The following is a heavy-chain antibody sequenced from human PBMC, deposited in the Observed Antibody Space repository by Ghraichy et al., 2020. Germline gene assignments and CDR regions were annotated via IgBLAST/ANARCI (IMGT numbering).Heavy chain of an antibody. V-gene: IGHV3-48*02. CDR2: ISSSRGTI. CDR3: ARAAGRGSSPDY. D-gene: IGHD6-13*01. Sequence: GGSLRLSCAASGFTFSTYSMNWVRQAPGKGLEWVSYISSSRGTIYYADSVKGRFTISRDNAKNSLYLQLNSLRHEDTAVYYCARAAGRGSSPDYWGQGTLVTVSS. CDR1: GFTFSTYS. J-gene: IGHJ4*02.